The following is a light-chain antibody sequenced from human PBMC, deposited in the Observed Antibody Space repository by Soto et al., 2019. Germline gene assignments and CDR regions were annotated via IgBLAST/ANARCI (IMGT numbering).Light chain of an antibody. CDR1: SSDVGGYDY. J-gene: IGLJ1*01. V-gene: IGLV2-14*01. CDR3: SSSSISTAYL. CDR2: EVS. Sequence: QSALTQPASVSGSPGQSITISCTGTSSDVGGYDYVSWYQLHPGKAPKLMIFEVSNRPSGVSYRFSGSKSGNTASLTISGLQVEDEADYFCSSSSISTAYLFGTGTKLTVL.